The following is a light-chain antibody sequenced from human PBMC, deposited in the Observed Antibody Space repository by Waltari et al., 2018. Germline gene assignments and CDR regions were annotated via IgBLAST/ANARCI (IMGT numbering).Light chain of an antibody. V-gene: IGKV1-NL1*01. Sequence: DIQMTQSPSSLSASVGHSVTLTCRASQAISDSLAWYQQKPGSAPKLLVYAISRLETGVPSRFSGGGSGTDFTLTISSLQPEDFATYYCQQYYKIPLTFGPGTKVDIK. CDR2: AIS. CDR3: QQYYKIPLT. CDR1: QAISDS. J-gene: IGKJ3*01.